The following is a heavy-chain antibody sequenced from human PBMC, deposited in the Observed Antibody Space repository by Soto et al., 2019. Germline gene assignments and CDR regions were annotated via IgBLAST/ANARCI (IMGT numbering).Heavy chain of an antibody. V-gene: IGHV1-69*04. CDR2: IIPILGIA. D-gene: IGHD4-17*01. CDR1: GGTFSSYT. CDR3: ARDGSPPTVTTDDAFDI. Sequence: GASVKVSCKASGGTFSSYTISWVRQAPGQGLEWMGRIIPILGIANYAQKFRGRVTITADKSTSTAYMELSSLRSEDTAVYYCARDGSPPTVTTDDAFDIWGQGTMVTVSS. J-gene: IGHJ3*02.